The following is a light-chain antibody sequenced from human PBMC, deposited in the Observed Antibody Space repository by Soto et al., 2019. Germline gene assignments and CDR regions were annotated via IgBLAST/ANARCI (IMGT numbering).Light chain of an antibody. Sequence: EIVLTQSPATLSLSRGERATLSCRASQSISSHLAWYQQKPGQAPRLLMYDASNRATGIPARFSGGGSGTDFTLTISSLEHEDLAVYYCQQRNNWPLTFGGGTKVEIK. CDR2: DAS. CDR3: QQRNNWPLT. CDR1: QSISSH. J-gene: IGKJ4*01. V-gene: IGKV3-11*01.